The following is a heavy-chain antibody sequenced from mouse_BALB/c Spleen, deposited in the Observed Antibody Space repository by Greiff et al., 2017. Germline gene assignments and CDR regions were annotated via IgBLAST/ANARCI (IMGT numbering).Heavy chain of an antibody. J-gene: IGHJ4*01. CDR2: ISDGGSYT. Sequence: EVHLVESGGGLVKPGGSLKLSCAASGFTFSDYYMYWVRQTPEKRLEWVATISDGGSYTYYPDSVKGRFTISRDNAKNNLYLQMSSLKSEDTAMYYCARDGGGSYYRYGYAMDYWGQGTSVTVSS. CDR3: ARDGGGSYYRYGYAMDY. D-gene: IGHD2-14*01. CDR1: GFTFSDYY. V-gene: IGHV5-4*02.